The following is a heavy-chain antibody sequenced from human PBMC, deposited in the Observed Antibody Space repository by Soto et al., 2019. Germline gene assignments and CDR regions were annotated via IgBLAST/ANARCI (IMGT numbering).Heavy chain of an antibody. V-gene: IGHV3-30*18. J-gene: IGHJ6*04. CDR3: AKALRGDYVNYYYYYGMDV. Sequence: PGVSLRLSCAASGFTFSSYGMHWVRQAPGKGLGWVAVISYDGSNKYYADSVKGRFTISRDNSKNTLYLQMNSLRAEDTDVYYCAKALRGDYVNYYYYYGMDVWGKGTTVTVSP. CDR2: ISYDGSNK. CDR1: GFTFSSYG. D-gene: IGHD2-21*02.